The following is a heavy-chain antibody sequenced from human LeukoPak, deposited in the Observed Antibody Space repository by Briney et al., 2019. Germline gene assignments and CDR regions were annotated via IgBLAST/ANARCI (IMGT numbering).Heavy chain of an antibody. CDR2: ISSNSRYI. CDR1: GFTFSSYG. CDR3: ARDVCPAYCSNGVWGSDAFDI. J-gene: IGHJ3*02. V-gene: IGHV3-21*01. Sequence: GGSLRLSCAASGFTFSSYGMHWVRQAPGKGLEWVSSISSNSRYIYYADSVKGRLTISRDNAKNSLYLQMNSLRAEDTAVYYCARDVCPAYCSNGVWGSDAFDIWGQGTMVSVSS. D-gene: IGHD2-8*01.